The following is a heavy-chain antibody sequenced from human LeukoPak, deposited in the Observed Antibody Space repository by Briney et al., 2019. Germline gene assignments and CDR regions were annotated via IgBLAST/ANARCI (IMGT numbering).Heavy chain of an antibody. J-gene: IGHJ4*02. V-gene: IGHV4-34*01. CDR3: ARIDRLGGYFDS. Sequence: SETLSLTCTVSGGSLSSYYWSWIRQPPGKGLEWIGEINHSGGTNYNPSLKSRVTISVDTSKNQFSLKLTSVTAADTAVYYCARIDRLGGYFDSWGQGTLVTVSS. CDR1: GGSLSSYY. CDR2: INHSGGT. D-gene: IGHD7-27*01.